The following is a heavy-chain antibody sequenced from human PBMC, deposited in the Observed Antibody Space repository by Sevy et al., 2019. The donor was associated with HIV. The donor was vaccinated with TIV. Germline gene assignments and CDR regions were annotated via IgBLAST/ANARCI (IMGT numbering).Heavy chain of an antibody. D-gene: IGHD6-13*01. J-gene: IGHJ6*02. Sequence: SETLSLTCTVSGDSISNYYWSWIRQPPGKGLEWIGYLFYSGSTNYNPSLKSRVTISVDTTKNQVSLKVRSLTAADTAVYYCARGIAAPRGMDVWGQGTTVTVSS. V-gene: IGHV4-59*01. CDR3: ARGIAAPRGMDV. CDR1: GDSISNYY. CDR2: LFYSGST.